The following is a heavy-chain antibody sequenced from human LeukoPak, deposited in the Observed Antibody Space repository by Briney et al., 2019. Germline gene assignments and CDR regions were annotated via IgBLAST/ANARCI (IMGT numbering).Heavy chain of an antibody. Sequence: SETLSLTCTVSGGSISSGGYYWSWIRQHLGKGLEWIGYIYYSGSTYYNPSLKSRVTISVDTSKNQFSLKLSSVTAADTAVYYCARDVGGIAVAGRAFDIWGQGTMVTVSS. CDR2: IYYSGST. D-gene: IGHD6-19*01. V-gene: IGHV4-31*03. J-gene: IGHJ3*02. CDR1: GGSISSGGYY. CDR3: ARDVGGIAVAGRAFDI.